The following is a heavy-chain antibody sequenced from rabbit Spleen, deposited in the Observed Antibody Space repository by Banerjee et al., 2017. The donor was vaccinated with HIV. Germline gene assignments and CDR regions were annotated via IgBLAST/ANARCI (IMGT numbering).Heavy chain of an antibody. V-gene: IGHV1S40*01. D-gene: IGHD8-1*01. CDR3: ARNGAGSNYAFNF. Sequence: QSLEESGGDLVKPGASLILTCTASGIDFSAYYYMCWVRQAPGKGLEWIACIYAGRSGSTYSASWAKGRFTISKTSSTTVTLQMTSLTAADTATYFCARNGAGSNYAFNFWGQGTLVTVS. CDR1: GIDFSAYYY. J-gene: IGHJ3*01. CDR2: IYAGRSGST.